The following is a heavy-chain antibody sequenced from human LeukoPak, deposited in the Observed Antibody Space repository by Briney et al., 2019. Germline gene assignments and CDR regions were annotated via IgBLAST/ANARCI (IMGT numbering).Heavy chain of an antibody. CDR2: MSPKSGKT. V-gene: IGHV1-8*02. D-gene: IGHD3-16*01. J-gene: IGHJ4*02. Sequence: ASVKVSCKASGYTFTSYDINWVRQASGQGVEWMGWMSPKSGKTGYAQKFQGRVTITRDTSISTAYMELSSLTSEDTAVYYCARTPPRGLIDYWGQGTLVTVSS. CDR3: ARTPPRGLIDY. CDR1: GYTFTSYD.